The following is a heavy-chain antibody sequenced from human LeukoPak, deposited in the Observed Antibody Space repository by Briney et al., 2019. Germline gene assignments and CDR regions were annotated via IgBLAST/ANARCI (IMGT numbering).Heavy chain of an antibody. CDR1: GGSFSGYY. CDR3: ARLGRGNYYYYYMDV. D-gene: IGHD7-27*01. CDR2: INHSGST. V-gene: IGHV4-34*01. J-gene: IGHJ6*03. Sequence: SETLSLTCAVYGGSFSGYYWSWIRQPPGKGLEWIGEINHSGSTNYNPSLKSRVTISVDTSKNQFSLKLSSVTAADTAVYYCARLGRGNYYYYYMDVWGKGTTVTISS.